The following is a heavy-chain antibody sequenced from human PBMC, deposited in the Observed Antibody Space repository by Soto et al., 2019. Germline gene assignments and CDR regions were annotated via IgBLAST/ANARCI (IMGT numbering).Heavy chain of an antibody. CDR3: AKDATIFGVVSWYFDY. V-gene: IGHV3-30*18. J-gene: IGHJ4*02. CDR2: ISYDGSNK. Sequence: GGSLRLSCAASGFTFSSYGMHWVRQAPGKGLEWVAVISYDGSNKYYADSVKGRFTISRDNSKNTLYLQMNSLRAEDKAVYYCAKDATIFGVVSWYFDYWGQGTLVTVSS. CDR1: GFTFSSYG. D-gene: IGHD3-3*01.